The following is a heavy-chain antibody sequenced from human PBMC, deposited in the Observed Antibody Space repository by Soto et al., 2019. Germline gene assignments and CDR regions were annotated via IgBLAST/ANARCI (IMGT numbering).Heavy chain of an antibody. J-gene: IGHJ4*02. CDR3: ARGGLNRHFEY. V-gene: IGHV1-18*01. CDR1: VYPFTNYG. CDR2: ISAYNRNT. Sequence: ASVKVSCKAFVYPFTNYGFSCVRQAPGQGLEWMGWISAYNRNTNYAQKLQGRATMTTDTSTSTAYMELRNLRSDDTAVYYCARGGLNRHFEYWGQGTLVTVSS.